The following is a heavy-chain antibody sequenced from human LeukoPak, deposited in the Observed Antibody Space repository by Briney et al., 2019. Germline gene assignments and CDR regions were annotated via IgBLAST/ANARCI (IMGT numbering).Heavy chain of an antibody. Sequence: ASVKVSCKASGGTFSSYDINWVRQATGQGLEWMGWMNPNSGNTGYAQKFQGRVTMTRNTSISTAYMELSSLRSEDTAVYYCARSLGYCSSTSCGEDYWGQGTLVTVSS. D-gene: IGHD2-2*01. CDR2: MNPNSGNT. CDR3: ARSLGYCSSTSCGEDY. CDR1: GGTFSSYD. J-gene: IGHJ4*02. V-gene: IGHV1-8*02.